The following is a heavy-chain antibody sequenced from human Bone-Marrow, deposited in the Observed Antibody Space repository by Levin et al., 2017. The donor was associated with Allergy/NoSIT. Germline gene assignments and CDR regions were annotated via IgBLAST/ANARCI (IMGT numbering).Heavy chain of an antibody. J-gene: IGHJ5*01. CDR1: GFPFSDYY. CDR2: ISSDGSLA. V-gene: IGHV3-11*01. Sequence: PGGSLRLSCAASGFPFSDYYMAWLRQTPAKGLEWISYISSDGSLAYYADFVKGRFTVSRDNSKNSLFLQMNSLRVDDTAVFFCARAFCADSACYRFDPWGQGTLVSVSS. CDR3: ARAFCADSACYRFDP. D-gene: IGHD2/OR15-2a*01.